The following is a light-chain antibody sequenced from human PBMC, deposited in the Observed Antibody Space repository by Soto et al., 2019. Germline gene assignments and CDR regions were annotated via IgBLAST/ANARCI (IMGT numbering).Light chain of an antibody. CDR1: SSNIGNNY. V-gene: IGLV1-51*01. J-gene: IGLJ1*01. CDR3: GTWDSSLSAYV. CDR2: DNN. Sequence: QPVLTQPPSGSAAPGQKGSISCSGSSSNIGNNYVSWYQQLPGTAPKLLIYDNNKRPSGIPDRFSGSKSGTSATLGITGLQTGDEADYYCGTWDSSLSAYVFGTGTKVTVL.